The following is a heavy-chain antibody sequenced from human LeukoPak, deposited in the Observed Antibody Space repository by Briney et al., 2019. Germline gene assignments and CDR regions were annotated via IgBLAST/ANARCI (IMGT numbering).Heavy chain of an antibody. CDR3: ARDYQLVAFDP. J-gene: IGHJ5*02. CDR1: GYTFTDSY. D-gene: IGHD2-2*01. V-gene: IGHV1-2*02. Sequence: ASVKVSCKASGYTFTDSYMHWGRQAPGQGLEWMGWINPNSGGTKYAQRFQGRVTMTRDTSISTAYMELSRLRSDDTAVYYCARDYQLVAFDPWRQGTLVTVSS. CDR2: INPNSGGT.